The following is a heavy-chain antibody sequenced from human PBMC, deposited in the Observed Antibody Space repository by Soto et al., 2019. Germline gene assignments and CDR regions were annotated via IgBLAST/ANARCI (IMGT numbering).Heavy chain of an antibody. CDR3: AKSLGGSEAVPATRGLDY. Sequence: EVQLLESGGGLVQPGGSLRLSCAASGFTFSSYAMSWVRQAPGKGLEWVSAISGSGGSTYYADSVKGRFTISRDNSKNTLYLQMNSLRAEDTAVYYCAKSLGGSEAVPATRGLDYWGQGTLVTVSS. CDR2: ISGSGGST. D-gene: IGHD2-15*01. V-gene: IGHV3-23*01. CDR1: GFTFSSYA. J-gene: IGHJ4*02.